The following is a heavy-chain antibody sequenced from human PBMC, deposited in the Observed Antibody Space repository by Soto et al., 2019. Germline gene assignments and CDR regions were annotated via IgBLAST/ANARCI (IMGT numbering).Heavy chain of an antibody. CDR2: SNPNRGGT. D-gene: IGHD3-10*01. Sequence: QVQLVQSGAEVKKPGASVKVSCKASGYTFIGYHMHWVRQAPGQGPEWMGWSNPNRGGTNYAQKFQGRVTMTRDTSISTAYMELSRLRSDDTAVYYCAITYYYGSGTYSNYYGMDVWGQGTTVTVSS. V-gene: IGHV1-2*02. J-gene: IGHJ6*02. CDR3: AITYYYGSGTYSNYYGMDV. CDR1: GYTFIGYH.